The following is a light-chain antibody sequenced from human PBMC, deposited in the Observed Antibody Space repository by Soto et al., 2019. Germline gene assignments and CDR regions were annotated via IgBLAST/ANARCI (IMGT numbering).Light chain of an antibody. CDR1: SGSIASNY. CDR3: QSYDATNQV. CDR2: EDN. J-gene: IGLJ3*02. V-gene: IGLV6-57*01. Sequence: FMLTQPHSVSESPGKTVIISCTRSSGSIASNYVQWYQQRPGSSPTTVIYEDNQRPSGVPDRFSGSIDSSSNSASLTISXXXXXXXXXYYCQSYDATNQVFGGGTKLTV.